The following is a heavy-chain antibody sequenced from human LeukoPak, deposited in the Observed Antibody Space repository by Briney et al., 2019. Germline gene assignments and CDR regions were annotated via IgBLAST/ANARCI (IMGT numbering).Heavy chain of an antibody. CDR2: IYYSGST. CDR3: ARVTGYMIEDYFDY. D-gene: IGHD3-22*01. CDR1: GGSISSSSYY. Sequence: SETLSLTCTVSGGSISSSSYYWGGIRQPPGKGLEWIGSIYYSGSTYYNPSLKSRVTISVDTSKNQFSLKLSSVTAADTAVYYCARVTGYMIEDYFDYWGQGTLVTVSS. J-gene: IGHJ4*02. V-gene: IGHV4-39*07.